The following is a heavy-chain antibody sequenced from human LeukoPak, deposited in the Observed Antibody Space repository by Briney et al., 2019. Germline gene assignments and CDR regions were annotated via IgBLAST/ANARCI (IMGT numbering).Heavy chain of an antibody. Sequence: GGSLRLSCAASGFTVSSNYMSWVRQAPGKGLEWVPVIYSGGSTYYADSVKGRFTISRDNSKNTLYLQMNSLRAEDTAVYYCARAAPALYYGMDVWGQGTTVTVSS. J-gene: IGHJ6*02. V-gene: IGHV3-53*01. CDR3: ARAAPALYYGMDV. CDR1: GFTVSSNY. CDR2: IYSGGST.